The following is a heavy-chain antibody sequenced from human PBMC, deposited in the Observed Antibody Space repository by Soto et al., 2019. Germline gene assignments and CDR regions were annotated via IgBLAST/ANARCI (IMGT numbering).Heavy chain of an antibody. Sequence: SENLSLTCAVYGGSFSGYYWSWIRQPPGKGLEWIGEINHSGSTNYNPSLKSRVTISVDTSKNQFSLKLSSVTAADTAVYYCAGAQQLARTRYFDYWGQGTLVTVSS. CDR2: INHSGST. CDR1: GGSFSGYY. D-gene: IGHD6-6*01. CDR3: AGAQQLARTRYFDY. V-gene: IGHV4-34*01. J-gene: IGHJ4*02.